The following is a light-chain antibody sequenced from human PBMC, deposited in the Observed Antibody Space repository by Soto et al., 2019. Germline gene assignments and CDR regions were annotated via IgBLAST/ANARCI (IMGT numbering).Light chain of an antibody. Sequence: DIQMTQSPSTLSASVEDRVTITCRASQSIVRWSAWYQQKPGKAPNLLIYDASTLKSGVPSRFSGSGSGTEFTLTITSLQPDDFATYYCQQYDTYPWTFGQGTKVEIK. J-gene: IGKJ1*01. V-gene: IGKV1-5*01. CDR2: DAS. CDR1: QSIVRW. CDR3: QQYDTYPWT.